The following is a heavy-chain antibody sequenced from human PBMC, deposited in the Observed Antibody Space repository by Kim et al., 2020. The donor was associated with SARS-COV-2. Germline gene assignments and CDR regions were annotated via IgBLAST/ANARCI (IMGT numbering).Heavy chain of an antibody. CDR1: GITFSNYW. CDR2: INTDGSST. Sequence: GGSLRLSCAASGITFSNYWMHWVRQAPGKGLVWVSRINTDGSSTNYADSVKGRFTISRDNAKNTLYLQMNSLRAEDTAVYYCASLRGGPDWGPGTLVTVSS. CDR3: ASLRGGPD. D-gene: IGHD2-15*01. V-gene: IGHV3-74*01. J-gene: IGHJ4*02.